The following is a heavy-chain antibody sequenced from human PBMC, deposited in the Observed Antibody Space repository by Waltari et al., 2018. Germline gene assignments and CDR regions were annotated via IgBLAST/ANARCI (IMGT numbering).Heavy chain of an antibody. CDR3: ARDGHGTVDFDY. CDR1: GFTFSSHW. CDR2: VDFDGSDT. J-gene: IGHJ4*02. V-gene: IGHV3-74*01. Sequence: EVQLVESGGGLVQPGGSLTLSCAASGFTFSSHWMHWVRQPPGKGLEWVSRVDFDGSDTPYADSVKGRFTISRDNTKNTVFLHMNSLRGEDTAVYYCARDGHGTVDFDYWGQGTLVTVSS.